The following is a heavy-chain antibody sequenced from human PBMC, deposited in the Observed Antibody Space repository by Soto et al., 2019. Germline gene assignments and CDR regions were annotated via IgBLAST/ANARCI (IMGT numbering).Heavy chain of an antibody. D-gene: IGHD3-10*01. J-gene: IGHJ4*02. Sequence: QVKLVESGGGVVQPGGSLRLSCAASGYSFRSYGMHWVRQAPGKGLEWVALIWYDGSNEYYADSVQGRFTISRDNSETTVYLQMNSLSVKDTAIYYCARERGFVRGVLRYYLDYWGQGTLVTVSS. CDR2: IWYDGSNE. CDR1: GYSFRSYG. CDR3: ARERGFVRGVLRYYLDY. V-gene: IGHV3-33*01.